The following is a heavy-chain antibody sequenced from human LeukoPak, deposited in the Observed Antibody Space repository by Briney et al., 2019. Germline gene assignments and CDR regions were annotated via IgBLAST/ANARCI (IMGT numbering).Heavy chain of an antibody. V-gene: IGHV3-74*01. D-gene: IGHD3-16*02. J-gene: IGHJ4*02. CDR3: ARGRRYDYVWGSYRFYFDY. CDR2: INSDGSAT. CDR1: GFPFSSYW. Sequence: GGSLRLSCAASGFPFSSYWMHWVRQVPGKGLLWVSRINSDGSATIYADSVRGRFTISRDNAKNTLYLQMNSLRAEDTAVYYCARGRRYDYVWGSYRFYFDYWGQGTLVTVSS.